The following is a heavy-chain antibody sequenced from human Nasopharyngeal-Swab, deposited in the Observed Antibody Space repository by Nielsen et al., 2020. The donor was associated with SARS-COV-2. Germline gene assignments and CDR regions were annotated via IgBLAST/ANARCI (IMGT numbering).Heavy chain of an antibody. Sequence: SETLSLTCSVSGGDFNGFYWNWIRQAPGKGLEGIGEINHNERTNYNPSLKSRIAMLVDTSNNQVSLKVSSVSAGDTAVYYCARAGRVGDAYTGLDVWGQGTTVTVSS. CDR3: ARAGRVGDAYTGLDV. CDR1: GGDFNGFY. CDR2: INHNERT. J-gene: IGHJ6*02. V-gene: IGHV4-34*01. D-gene: IGHD5-24*01.